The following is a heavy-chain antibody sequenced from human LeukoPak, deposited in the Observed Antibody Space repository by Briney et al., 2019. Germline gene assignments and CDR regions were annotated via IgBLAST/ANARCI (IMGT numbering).Heavy chain of an antibody. CDR1: GFTFSTYA. CDR3: VKDRKPDSRYDFDY. CDR2: IVGSGGGI. Sequence: GGSLRLSCAASGFTFSTYAMNWVRQAPGKGLEWVAVIVGSGGGIYYAASVEGRFTISRDNSKNILYLQMNSLRVEDTATYYCVKDRKPDSRYDFDYWGQGTLVTVSS. V-gene: IGHV3-23*01. D-gene: IGHD5-12*01. J-gene: IGHJ4*02.